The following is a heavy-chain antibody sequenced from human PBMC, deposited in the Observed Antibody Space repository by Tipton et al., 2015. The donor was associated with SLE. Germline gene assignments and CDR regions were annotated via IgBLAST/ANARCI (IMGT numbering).Heavy chain of an antibody. CDR1: GASIISGSYY. CDR2: IYTSGTT. V-gene: IGHV4-61*02. CDR3: ARVYYGRGSTPPHYFDY. Sequence: TLSLTCSVSGASIISGSYYWSWIRQPAGKGLEWIGRIYTSGTTHYNPSLKSRVTISMDTSKNQFSLKLTSVTAAGTAVYYCARVYYGRGSTPPHYFDYWGQGTLVTVSS. D-gene: IGHD3-10*01. J-gene: IGHJ4*02.